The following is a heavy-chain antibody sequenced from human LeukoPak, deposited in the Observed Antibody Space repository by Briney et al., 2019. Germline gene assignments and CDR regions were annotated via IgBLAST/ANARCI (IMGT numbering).Heavy chain of an antibody. Sequence: GGSLRLSCAASGFTFSSYWMSWVRQAPGKGLEWVANIKQDGSEKYYVDSVKGRFTISRDNAKNSLYLQMNSLRAGDTAVYYCARDNLAGRGYYYGMDVWGQGTTVTVSS. CDR2: IKQDGSEK. CDR3: ARDNLAGRGYYYGMDV. CDR1: GFTFSSYW. J-gene: IGHJ6*02. V-gene: IGHV3-7*01.